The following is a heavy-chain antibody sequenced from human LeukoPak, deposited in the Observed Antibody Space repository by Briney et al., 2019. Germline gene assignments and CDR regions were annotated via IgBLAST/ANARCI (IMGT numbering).Heavy chain of an antibody. D-gene: IGHD3-10*01. V-gene: IGHV3-23*01. Sequence: GGSLRLSCAASGFTFSSYAMSWVRQAPGNGLEWVSGMCGSGGSTYYADSVKGRFTISRDNSKNTLYLQMNSLRAEDTAVYYCAKDVSLWFGEGVDYWGQGTLVTVSS. CDR1: GFTFSSYA. J-gene: IGHJ4*02. CDR3: AKDVSLWFGEGVDY. CDR2: MCGSGGST.